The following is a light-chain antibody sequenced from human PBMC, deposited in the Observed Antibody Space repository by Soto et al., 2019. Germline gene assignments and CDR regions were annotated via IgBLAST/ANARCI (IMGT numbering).Light chain of an antibody. J-gene: IGLJ3*02. CDR1: SSNIGINY. Sequence: QSVLTQPPSASGTPGQRVTISCSGSSSNIGINYVYWYQHFPGTAPKLLIYWDNLRPSGVPDRFSGSKSGTSASLAISGLRSEDEADYYCAAWDDSLSGRVFGGGTQLTVL. CDR3: AAWDDSLSGRV. CDR2: WDN. V-gene: IGLV1-47*01.